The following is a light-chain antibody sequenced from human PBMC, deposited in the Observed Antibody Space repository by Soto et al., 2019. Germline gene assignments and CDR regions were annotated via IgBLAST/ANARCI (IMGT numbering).Light chain of an antibody. CDR2: DNN. V-gene: IGLV1-51*01. J-gene: IGLJ2*01. CDR1: SCNIGNNY. Sequence: QSVLTQPPSVSAAPGQKVTISCSGSSCNIGNNYVSWYQQLPGTAPKLLIYDNNKRPSGIPDRSSGSKSGTSATLGITGLQTGDEADYYCGTWDSSLSAVVFGGGTKVTVL. CDR3: GTWDSSLSAVV.